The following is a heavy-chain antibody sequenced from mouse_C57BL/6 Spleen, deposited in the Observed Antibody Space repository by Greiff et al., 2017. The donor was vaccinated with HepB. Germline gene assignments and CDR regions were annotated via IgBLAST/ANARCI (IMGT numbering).Heavy chain of an antibody. V-gene: IGHV1-69*01. CDR2: IDPSDSYT. Sequence: QVQLQQPGAELVMPGASVKLSCKASGYTFTSYWMHWVKQRPGQGLEWIGEIDPSDSYTNYNQKFKVKSTLTVDKASSTAYMQLSGLTSEDSAVYYCARAVGYDDGDYFDYWGKGTTLTVSS. CDR3: ARAVGYDDGDYFDY. J-gene: IGHJ2*01. D-gene: IGHD2-2*01. CDR1: GYTFTSYW.